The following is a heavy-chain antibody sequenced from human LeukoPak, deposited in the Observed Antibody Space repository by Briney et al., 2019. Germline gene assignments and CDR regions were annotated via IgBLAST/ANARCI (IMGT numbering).Heavy chain of an antibody. CDR1: GFTVSSNY. CDR2: IYSGGST. Sequence: PGGSLRLSCAASGFTVSSNYMSWVRQAPGKGLEWVSVIYSGGSTYYADSVKGRFTISRDNSKNTLYLQMNSLRAEDTAVYYCAKDSRESSLDYWGQGTLVTVSS. J-gene: IGHJ4*02. CDR3: AKDSRESSLDY. V-gene: IGHV3-53*01.